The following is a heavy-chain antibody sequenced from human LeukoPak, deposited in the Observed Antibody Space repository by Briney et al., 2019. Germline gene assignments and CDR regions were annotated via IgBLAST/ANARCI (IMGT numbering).Heavy chain of an antibody. D-gene: IGHD3-9*01. CDR2: ISYDGSNK. Sequence: TGGSLRLSCAASGFTFSIYAMHWVRQAPGKGLEWVAVISYDGSNKYYADSVKGRFTISRDNSKNTLYLQMNSLRAEDTAVYYCARVKESNYDILTGVDYWGQGTLVTVSS. V-gene: IGHV3-30*04. CDR1: GFTFSIYA. CDR3: ARVKESNYDILTGVDY. J-gene: IGHJ4*02.